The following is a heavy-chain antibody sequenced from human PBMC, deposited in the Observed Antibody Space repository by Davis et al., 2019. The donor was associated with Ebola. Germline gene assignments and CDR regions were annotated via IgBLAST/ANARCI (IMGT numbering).Heavy chain of an antibody. CDR1: GGTFRSYT. CDR2: ISAYNGNT. J-gene: IGHJ4*02. Sequence: AASVKVSCKASGGTFRSYTISWVRQAPGQGLEWMGWISAYNGNTNYAQKLQGRVTMTTDTSTSTAYMELRSLRSDDTAVYYCARPKRGYSYGSFDYWGQGTLVTVSS. V-gene: IGHV1-18*01. CDR3: ARPKRGYSYGSFDY. D-gene: IGHD5-18*01.